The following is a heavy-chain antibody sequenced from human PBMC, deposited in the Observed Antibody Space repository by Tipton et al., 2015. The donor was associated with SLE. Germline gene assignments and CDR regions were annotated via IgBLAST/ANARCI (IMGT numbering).Heavy chain of an antibody. CDR3: ARDYRDRYGEGIRSFDI. D-gene: IGHD4-17*01. V-gene: IGHV1-18*04. J-gene: IGHJ3*02. Sequence: QVQLVQSGAEVKKPGASVKVSCKASGYTFTSYGISWVRQAPGQGLEWMGWISAYNGNTNYAQKLQGRVTMTTDTSTSTAYMELRSLRSDDTAVYYCARDYRDRYGEGIRSFDIWGQGTMVTVSS. CDR1: GYTFTSYG. CDR2: ISAYNGNT.